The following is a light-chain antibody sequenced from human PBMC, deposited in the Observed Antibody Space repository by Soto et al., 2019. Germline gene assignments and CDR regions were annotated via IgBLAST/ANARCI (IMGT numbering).Light chain of an antibody. Sequence: QAVVTQPPSASGTPGQRVTISCSGSRSNIGSNTVNWYHQLPGTAPELLIYSNSQRPSGVPDRFSGSKSGTSASLAISGLQSEDEADYYCAAWDDSLDGPVFGGGTKLTVL. CDR2: SNS. CDR1: RSNIGSNT. CDR3: AAWDDSLDGPV. V-gene: IGLV1-44*01. J-gene: IGLJ2*01.